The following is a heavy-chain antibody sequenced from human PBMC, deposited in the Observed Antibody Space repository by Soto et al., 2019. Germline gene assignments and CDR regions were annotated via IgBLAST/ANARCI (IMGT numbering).Heavy chain of an antibody. CDR3: ASLSRDGDNYLAY. D-gene: IGHD5-12*01. CDR2: VYPRDSDT. CDR1: GYIFIDYW. V-gene: IGHV5-51*01. J-gene: IGHJ4*02. Sequence: GESLKISCKASGYIFIDYWIGWVRQMPGKGLEWMGIVYPRDSDTRYSPSFQGQVTISADRSTGTAFLQWRSLKASDTAMYYCASLSRDGDNYLAYWGQGKLVTVSS.